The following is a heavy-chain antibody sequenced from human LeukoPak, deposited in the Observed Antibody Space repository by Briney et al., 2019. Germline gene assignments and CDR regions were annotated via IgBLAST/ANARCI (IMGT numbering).Heavy chain of an antibody. J-gene: IGHJ4*02. Sequence: GGSLRLSCAASGFTLSSYWMHWVRQVPGKGLEWVSAISGSGGSTYYADSVKGRFTISRDNSKNTLYLQMNSLRAEDTAVYYCAKVRSSGWLYYFGYWGQGTLVTVSS. D-gene: IGHD6-19*01. CDR1: GFTLSSYW. CDR3: AKVRSSGWLYYFGY. V-gene: IGHV3-23*01. CDR2: ISGSGGST.